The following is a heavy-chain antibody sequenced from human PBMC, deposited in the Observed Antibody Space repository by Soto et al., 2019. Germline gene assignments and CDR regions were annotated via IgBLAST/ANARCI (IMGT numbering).Heavy chain of an antibody. CDR1: GDSISSGDYY. V-gene: IGHV4-30-4*01. J-gene: IGHJ4*02. CDR3: ARDFEPYSSPAGPFEY. CDR2: IYYSGTT. D-gene: IGHD6-13*01. Sequence: QVQLQESGPGLVQPSQTLSLTCTVSGDSISSGDYYWSWVRQSPGKGLEWIGCIYYSGTTYYNPSPQTPTSRFVETAKDQFSLRFRPVTAAGTGIFFGARDFEPYSSPAGPFEYWGQGTLVTVSS.